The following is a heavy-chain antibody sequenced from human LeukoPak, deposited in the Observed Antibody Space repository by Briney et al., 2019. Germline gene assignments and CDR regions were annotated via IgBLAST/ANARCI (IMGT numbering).Heavy chain of an antibody. V-gene: IGHV2-5*01. CDR1: GFSLSTSGVG. Sequence: GSGPTLVNPTQTLTLTCTFSGFSLSTSGVGVGWIRQPPGKALEWLALIYWNDDKRYSPSLKSRLTITKDTSKNQVVLTMTNMDPVDTDTYYCAHRLESWFQGGYYFDYWGQGTLVTVSS. CDR3: AHRLESWFQGGYYFDY. J-gene: IGHJ4*02. D-gene: IGHD3-22*01. CDR2: IYWNDDK.